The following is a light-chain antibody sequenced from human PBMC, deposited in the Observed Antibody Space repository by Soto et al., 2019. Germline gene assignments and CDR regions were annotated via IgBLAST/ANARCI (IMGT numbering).Light chain of an antibody. V-gene: IGKV3-20*01. J-gene: IGKJ1*01. CDR2: GAS. CDR1: QSVSNNY. Sequence: EIVLTQSPGTLSLSPGERATLSCRASQSVSNNYSAWYQQTPGPATRLLIYGASNRATSIPDRFGGSGSGTDFTLTISRLEAEDFAVYYWQQYGSSGTFGQGTKVDIK. CDR3: QQYGSSGT.